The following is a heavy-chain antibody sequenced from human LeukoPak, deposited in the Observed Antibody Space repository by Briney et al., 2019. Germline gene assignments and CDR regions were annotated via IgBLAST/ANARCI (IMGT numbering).Heavy chain of an antibody. D-gene: IGHD4-17*01. CDR1: GGSISSIIYY. CDR2: IYYSGST. J-gene: IGHJ4*02. CDR3: ARPIDYAGPFDY. V-gene: IGHV4-39*01. Sequence: SETLSLTCTVSGGSISSIIYYWGWIRQPPGKGLEWIGSIYYSGSTYYNPSLKSRVTISVDTSKNQFSLKLSSVTAADTAVYYCARPIDYAGPFDYWGQGTLVTVSS.